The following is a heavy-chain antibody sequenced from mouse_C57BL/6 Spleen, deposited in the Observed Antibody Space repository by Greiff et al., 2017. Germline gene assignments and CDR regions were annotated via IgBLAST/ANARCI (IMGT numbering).Heavy chain of an antibody. CDR2: IHPGSGST. J-gene: IGHJ4*01. D-gene: IGHD1-1*01. CDR3: AKFTSLGFNAMDY. Sequence: QVQLQQPGAELMKPGASVKLSCKASGYTFTGYWMDWVKQRPGHGLEWIGMIHPGSGSTNYNEKFKGKATLTVDKSSTTAYMQLSSLTTEYSAVYCCAKFTSLGFNAMDYWGQGTSVTVSS. CDR1: GYTFTGYW. V-gene: IGHV1-64*01.